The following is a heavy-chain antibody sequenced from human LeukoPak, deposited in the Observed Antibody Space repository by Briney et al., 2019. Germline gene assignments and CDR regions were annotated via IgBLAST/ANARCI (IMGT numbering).Heavy chain of an antibody. CDR3: ARHEIRAMVRYYFDY. V-gene: IGHV4-39*01. Sequence: SETLSLTCTVSGGSISSSSYYWGWIRRPPGKGLEWIGSIYYSGSTYYNPSLKSRVTISVDTSKNQFSLKLSSVTVADTAVYYCARHEIRAMVRYYFDYWGQGTLVTVSS. J-gene: IGHJ4*02. CDR1: GGSISSSSYY. CDR2: IYYSGST. D-gene: IGHD5-18*01.